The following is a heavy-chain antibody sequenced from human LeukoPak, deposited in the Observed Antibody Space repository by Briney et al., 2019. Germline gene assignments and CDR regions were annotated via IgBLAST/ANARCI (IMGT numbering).Heavy chain of an antibody. D-gene: IGHD3-3*01. J-gene: IGHJ6*02. Sequence: SETLSLTCTVSGGSVNSGNYYWSWIRQPPGKGLEWIGYIYYSGSTYYNPSLKSRVTISVDTSKNQFSLKLSSVTAADTAVYYCARGYYDFWSGYYTVGYYYYGMDVWGQGTTVTVSS. V-gene: IGHV4-30-4*01. CDR3: ARGYYDFWSGYYTVGYYYYGMDV. CDR2: IYYSGST. CDR1: GGSVNSGNYY.